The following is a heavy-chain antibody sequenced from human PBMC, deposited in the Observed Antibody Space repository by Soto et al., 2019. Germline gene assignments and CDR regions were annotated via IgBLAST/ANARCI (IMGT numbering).Heavy chain of an antibody. V-gene: IGHV3-23*01. J-gene: IGHJ6*02. Sequence: GGSLRLSCAASGFTFSSYAMSWVRQAPGKGLEWVPAISGSGGSTYYADSVKGRFTISRDNSKNTLYLQMNSLRAEDTAVYYCAKDRGSSWYFYYYGMDVWGQGTTVTVSS. CDR3: AKDRGSSWYFYYYGMDV. CDR2: ISGSGGST. D-gene: IGHD6-13*01. CDR1: GFTFSSYA.